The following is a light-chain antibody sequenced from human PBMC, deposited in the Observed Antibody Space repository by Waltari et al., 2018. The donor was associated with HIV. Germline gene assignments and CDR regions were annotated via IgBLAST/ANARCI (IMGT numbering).Light chain of an antibody. J-gene: IGKJ2*03. V-gene: IGKV3-20*01. Sequence: EIVLTQSPGTLSLSPGERATLSCRASQSVSSSYLAWYQQKPGQAPRLLIYGASSRATGIPDRFSGSGSGTDFTLTISRLDPEDFAVYYCQQYGNAPDSFGQGTKLEIK. CDR1: QSVSSSY. CDR2: GAS. CDR3: QQYGNAPDS.